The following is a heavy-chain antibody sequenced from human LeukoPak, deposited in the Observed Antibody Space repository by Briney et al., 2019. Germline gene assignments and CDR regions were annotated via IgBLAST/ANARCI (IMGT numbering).Heavy chain of an antibody. CDR3: ASGYSSSWYLASPFDY. CDR2: INSDGSST. D-gene: IGHD6-13*01. CDR1: GFTFSSYW. J-gene: IGHJ4*02. Sequence: GGSLRLSCAASGFTFSSYWMHWVRQAPGKGLVWVSRINSDGSSTSYADSVKGRFTISRDNSKNTLYLQMNSLRAEDTAVYYCASGYSSSWYLASPFDYWGQGTLVTVSS. V-gene: IGHV3-74*01.